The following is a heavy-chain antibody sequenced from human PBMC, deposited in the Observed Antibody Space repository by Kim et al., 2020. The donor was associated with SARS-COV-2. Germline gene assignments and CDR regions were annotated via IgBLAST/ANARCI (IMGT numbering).Heavy chain of an antibody. D-gene: IGHD3-10*01. J-gene: IGHJ4*02. CDR2: IYTSGST. V-gene: IGHV4-61*02. CDR3: AREVVRGVGYYFDY. Sequence: SETLSLTCTVSGGSISSGSYYWSWIRQPAGKGLEWIGRIYTSGSTNYNPSLKSRVTISVDTSKNQFSLKLSSVTAADTAVYYCAREVVRGVGYYFDYWGQGTLVTVSS. CDR1: GGSISSGSYY.